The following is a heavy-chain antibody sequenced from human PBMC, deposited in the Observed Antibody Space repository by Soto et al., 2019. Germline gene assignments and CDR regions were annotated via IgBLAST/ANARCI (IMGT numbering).Heavy chain of an antibody. Sequence: GESLKISCKGSGYRFTSYWIGWVRQMPGKGLEWMGMIYPSDSYTNYSPSFQGHVTISADKSISTAYLQWSSLKASDTAMYYCARRNNVVVPAAIYYYGMDVWGQGTTVTVSS. CDR3: ARRNNVVVPAAIYYYGMDV. CDR1: GYRFTSYW. D-gene: IGHD2-2*01. CDR2: IYPSDSYT. J-gene: IGHJ6*02. V-gene: IGHV5-10-1*01.